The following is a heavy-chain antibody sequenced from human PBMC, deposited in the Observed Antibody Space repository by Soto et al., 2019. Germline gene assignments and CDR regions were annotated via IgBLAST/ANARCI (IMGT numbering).Heavy chain of an antibody. Sequence: GGSLRLSCAASGFTFSSYEMNWVRQAPGKGLEWVSYISSSGSTIYYADSVKGRFTISRDNAKNSLYLQMNSLRAEDTAVYYCARDEYYYDSSGYSSPSPPFDYWGQGTLVTVSS. CDR1: GFTFSSYE. J-gene: IGHJ4*02. CDR3: ARDEYYYDSSGYSSPSPPFDY. CDR2: ISSSGSTI. D-gene: IGHD3-22*01. V-gene: IGHV3-48*03.